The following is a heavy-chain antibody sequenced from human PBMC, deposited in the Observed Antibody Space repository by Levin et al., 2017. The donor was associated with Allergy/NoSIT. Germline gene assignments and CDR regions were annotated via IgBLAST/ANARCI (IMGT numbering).Heavy chain of an antibody. J-gene: IGHJ6*02. CDR1: GGSFSSGTYY. CDR3: ARNRIIVSGGNDYYYGMDV. CDR2: INYRGVT. Sequence: SETLSLTCSVSGGSFSSGTYYWSWIRRPPGKGLEWIGYINYRGVTKYNPSLKSRVTISVDTSKNEFSLKVTSVTPADTAVYYCARNRIIVSGGNDYYYGMDVWGQGTTVTVSS. D-gene: IGHD5/OR15-5a*01. V-gene: IGHV4-61*01.